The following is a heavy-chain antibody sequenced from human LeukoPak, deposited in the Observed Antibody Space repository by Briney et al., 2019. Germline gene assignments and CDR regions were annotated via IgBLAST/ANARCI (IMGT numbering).Heavy chain of an antibody. CDR2: MNPNSGNT. CDR1: GGTFSSYA. D-gene: IGHD3-10*02. Sequence: ASVKVSCKASGGTFSSYAISWVRQATGQGLEWMGWMNPNSGNTGYAQKFQGRVTMTRNTSISTAYMELSSLRSEDTAVYYCARVPVRMLGFRWFDPWGQGTLVTVSS. CDR3: ARVPVRMLGFRWFDP. V-gene: IGHV1-8*02. J-gene: IGHJ5*02.